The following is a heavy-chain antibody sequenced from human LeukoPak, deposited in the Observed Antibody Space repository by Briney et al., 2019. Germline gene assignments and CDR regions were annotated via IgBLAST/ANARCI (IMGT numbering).Heavy chain of an antibody. CDR3: ARVGVPGSFDY. D-gene: IGHD3-3*01. V-gene: IGHV4-59*01. CDR2: IYYSGNT. J-gene: IGHJ4*02. CDR1: GGSISTYY. Sequence: SETLSLTCTVPGGSISTYYWSWIRQPPGKGLEWIGYIYYSGNTNYNPSLRSRVTISVDTSKNQFSLKLSAVTPADTAVFYCARVGVPGSFDYWGQGTLVTVSS.